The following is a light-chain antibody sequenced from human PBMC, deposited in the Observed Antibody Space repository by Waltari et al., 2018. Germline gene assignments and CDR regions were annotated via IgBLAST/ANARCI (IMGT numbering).Light chain of an antibody. Sequence: QSALTQPPSVSGSPGQSVTISCTGTSSDVGSYNRVSWYQQPPGTAPKLMIYEVSNRPSGVPEGFSGSKSGNTASLTISGLQAEDEADYYCSLYTSSSTWVFGGGTKLTVL. CDR2: EVS. J-gene: IGLJ3*02. CDR1: SSDVGSYNR. CDR3: SLYTSSSTWV. V-gene: IGLV2-18*01.